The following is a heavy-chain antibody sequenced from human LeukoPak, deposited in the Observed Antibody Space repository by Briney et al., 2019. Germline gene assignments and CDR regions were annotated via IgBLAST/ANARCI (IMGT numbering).Heavy chain of an antibody. CDR2: ISSSGSTI. CDR1: GFTFSDYY. J-gene: IGHJ6*02. D-gene: IGHD3-10*01. V-gene: IGHV3-11*01. CDR3: ASITMVRGVRWRGMDV. Sequence: GGSLRLSCAASGFTFSDYYMSWIRQAPGKGLEWVSYISSSGSTIYYADSVKGRFTISRDNAKNSLYPQMNSLRAEDTAVYYCASITMVRGVRWRGMDVWGQGTTVTVSS.